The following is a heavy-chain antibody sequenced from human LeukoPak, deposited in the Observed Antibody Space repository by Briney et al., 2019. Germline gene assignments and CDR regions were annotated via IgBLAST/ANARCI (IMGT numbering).Heavy chain of an antibody. V-gene: IGHV4-59*08. J-gene: IGHJ4*02. CDR1: GGSISSYY. D-gene: IGHD3-16*01. CDR2: IDYSGST. Sequence: PSETLSLTCTVSGGSISSYYWSWIRQPPGKGLEWIGCIDYSGSTNYNPSLKSRVTISVDTSKNQFSLKLSSVTAADTAVYYCARLNGGSWGQGTLVTVSS. CDR3: ARLNGGS.